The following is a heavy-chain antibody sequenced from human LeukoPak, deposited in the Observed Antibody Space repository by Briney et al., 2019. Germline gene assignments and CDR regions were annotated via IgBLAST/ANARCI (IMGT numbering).Heavy chain of an antibody. V-gene: IGHV1-18*01. D-gene: IGHD3-16*01. Sequence: ASVKVSCKASGYTFTSYGISWVRQAPGQGLEWMGWISAYNGNTNYAQKLQGRVTMTADTSTSTAYMELRSLRSDDTAVYYCARLITHYDAVDIWGKGTMVTVSS. CDR3: ARLITHYDAVDI. CDR1: GYTFTSYG. CDR2: ISAYNGNT. J-gene: IGHJ3*02.